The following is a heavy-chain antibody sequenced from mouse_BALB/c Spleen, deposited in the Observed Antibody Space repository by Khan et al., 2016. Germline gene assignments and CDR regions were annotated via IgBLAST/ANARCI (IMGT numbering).Heavy chain of an antibody. D-gene: IGHD2-3*01. CDR3: MRYDGYYWYFDV. V-gene: IGHV11-2*02. Sequence: DVQLLETGGGLVQPGGSRGLSCEGSGFTFSGFWMSWVRQTPGQTLEWIGDINSDGSAINYAPSIKDRFTIFRDNDKSTLYLQMSNVRSEDTATYFCMRYDGYYWYFDVWGAWTTVTVSS. CDR1: GFTFSGFW. J-gene: IGHJ1*01. CDR2: INSDGSAI.